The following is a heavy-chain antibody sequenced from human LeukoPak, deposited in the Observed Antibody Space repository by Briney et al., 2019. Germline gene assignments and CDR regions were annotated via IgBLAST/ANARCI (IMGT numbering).Heavy chain of an antibody. J-gene: IGHJ5*02. CDR2: VNPDSDDT. Sequence: ASVKVSCKASGYTFTGYYMHWVRQAPGQGLEWMGWVNPDSDDTNYAQMSQGRVTMTRDTSISTAYMEVSKLRSDDSAVYYCASSSTTLKFDPWGQGTLVTVSS. CDR3: ASSSTTLKFDP. CDR1: GYTFTGYY. V-gene: IGHV1-2*02. D-gene: IGHD2/OR15-2a*01.